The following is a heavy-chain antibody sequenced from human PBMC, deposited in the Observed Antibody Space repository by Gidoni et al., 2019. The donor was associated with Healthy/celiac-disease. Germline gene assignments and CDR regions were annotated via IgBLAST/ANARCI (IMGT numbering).Heavy chain of an antibody. CDR2: ST. CDR3: ARVHYGGNSEIF. J-gene: IGHJ4*02. D-gene: IGHD4-17*01. Sequence: STYYNPSLKSRVTISVDTSKNQFSLKLSSVTAADTAVYYCARVHYGGNSEIFWGQGTLVTVSS. V-gene: IGHV4-30-2*05.